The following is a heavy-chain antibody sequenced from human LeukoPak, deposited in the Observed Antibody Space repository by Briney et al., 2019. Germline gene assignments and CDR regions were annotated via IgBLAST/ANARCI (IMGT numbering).Heavy chain of an antibody. J-gene: IGHJ4*02. Sequence: GGSLRLSCAASGFIFSNHAMHWVRQAPGKGLDWVAVITDDGSNQYYTESVKGRFTISRDNSKNTLYLQMNSLRADDTAIYYCARDKIVGPTTLDYWGQGTLVTVSS. D-gene: IGHD1-26*01. CDR3: ARDKIVGPTTLDY. CDR1: GFIFSNHA. CDR2: ITDDGSNQ. V-gene: IGHV3-30*04.